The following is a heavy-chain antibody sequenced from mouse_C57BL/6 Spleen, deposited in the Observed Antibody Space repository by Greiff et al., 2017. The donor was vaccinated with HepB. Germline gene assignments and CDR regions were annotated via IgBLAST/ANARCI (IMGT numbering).Heavy chain of an antibody. CDR1: GYSFTSYY. CDR2: IYPGSGNT. V-gene: IGHV1-66*01. D-gene: IGHD2-1*01. Sequence: VQLKQSGPELVKPGASVKISCKASGYSFTSYYIHWVKQRPGQGLEWIGWIYPGSGNTKYNEKFKGKATLTADTSSSTAYMQLSSLTSEDSAVVYDARDIYYDYFDYWGQGTTLTVSS. J-gene: IGHJ2*01. CDR3: ARDIYYDYFDY.